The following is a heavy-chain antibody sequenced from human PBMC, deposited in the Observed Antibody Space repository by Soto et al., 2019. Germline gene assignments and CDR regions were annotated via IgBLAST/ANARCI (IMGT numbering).Heavy chain of an antibody. CDR3: ARGRYSGYDRGYHYGMAV. CDR1: GYTFTSYD. CDR2: MNPNSGNT. V-gene: IGHV1-8*01. D-gene: IGHD5-12*01. J-gene: IGHJ6*02. Sequence: GASVKVSCKASGYTFTSYDINWVRQATGQGLEWMGWMNPNSGNTGYAQKFQGRVTMTRNTSISTAYMELSSLRSEDTAVYYCARGRYSGYDRGYHYGMAVCGQGSTVIGSS.